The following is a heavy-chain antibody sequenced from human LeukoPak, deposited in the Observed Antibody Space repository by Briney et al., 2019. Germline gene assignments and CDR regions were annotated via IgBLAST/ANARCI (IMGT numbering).Heavy chain of an antibody. J-gene: IGHJ6*02. Sequence: ASVKVSCKASGYTFTSYDINWVRQAPGQGLEWMGWISAYNGNTNYAQKLQGRVTMTTDTSTSTAFMELRSLRSDDTAVYYCARDYPELLWFGELSDSYYYYGMDVWGQGTTVTVSS. CDR1: GYTFTSYD. D-gene: IGHD3-10*01. V-gene: IGHV1-18*01. CDR2: ISAYNGNT. CDR3: ARDYPELLWFGELSDSYYYYGMDV.